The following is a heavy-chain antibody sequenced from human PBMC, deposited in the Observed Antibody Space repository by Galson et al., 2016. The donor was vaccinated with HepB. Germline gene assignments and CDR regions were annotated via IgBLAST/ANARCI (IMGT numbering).Heavy chain of an antibody. CDR1: GFTFSSYE. V-gene: IGHV3-48*03. D-gene: IGHD6-13*01. CDR2: ISSSGSTI. CDR3: ARGYGPLSIAAAGTVCGY. J-gene: IGHJ4*02. Sequence: LRLSCAASGFTFSSYEMNWVRQAPGKGLEWVSYISSSGSTIYYADSVKGRFTISRDNAKNSLYLQMNSLRAEDTAVYYCARGYGPLSIAAAGTVCGYWGQGTLVTVSS.